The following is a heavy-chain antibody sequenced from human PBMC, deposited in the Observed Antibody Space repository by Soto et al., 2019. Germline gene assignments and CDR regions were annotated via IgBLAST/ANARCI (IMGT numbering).Heavy chain of an antibody. CDR2: MSYDGSNE. V-gene: IGHV3-30*18. J-gene: IGHJ4*02. D-gene: IGHD1-26*01. Sequence: QVQLVESGGGVVQPGRSLRLSCAASGFTFSHYAMHWVRQAPGKGLEWVALMSYDGSNEYYADSVKGRFTISRDNSKNTLYLQMNSLRAEDTAVYYCANVGSHNLDYWGQGTLVTVSS. CDR1: GFTFSHYA. CDR3: ANVGSHNLDY.